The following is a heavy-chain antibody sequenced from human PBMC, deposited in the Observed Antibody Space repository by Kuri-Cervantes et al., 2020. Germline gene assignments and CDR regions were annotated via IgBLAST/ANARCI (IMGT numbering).Heavy chain of an antibody. D-gene: IGHD2-15*01. CDR2: ISSSGSTI. J-gene: IGHJ6*02. CDR1: RFTFSDYY. Sequence: GGSLRLSCAASRFTFSDYYMSWIRQAPGKGLEWVSYISSSGSTIYYADSVKGRFTISRDNAKNSLYLQMNSLRAEDTAVYYCARAPHCSGGSCYSYYYYYGMDAWGQGTTVTVSS. CDR3: ARAPHCSGGSCYSYYYYYGMDA. V-gene: IGHV3-11*01.